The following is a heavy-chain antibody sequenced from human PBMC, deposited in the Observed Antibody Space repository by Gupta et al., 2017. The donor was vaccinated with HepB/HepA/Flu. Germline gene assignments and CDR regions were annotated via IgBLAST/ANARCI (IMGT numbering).Heavy chain of an antibody. CDR3: AKDLWFWSAMDV. CDR2: SGSDMRT. Sequence: EVQLLESGGGLVQPGGSLRLSCPASGLSVDSNAMRWVRQAPGKGLEWVSGSGSDMRTHYADSVKGRFTISRDNLKNTVDLQMNSLRAEDTAVYHCAKDLWFWSAMDVWGEGITVTVSS. J-gene: IGHJ6*03. D-gene: IGHD3-3*01. V-gene: IGHV3-23*01. CDR1: GLSVDSNA.